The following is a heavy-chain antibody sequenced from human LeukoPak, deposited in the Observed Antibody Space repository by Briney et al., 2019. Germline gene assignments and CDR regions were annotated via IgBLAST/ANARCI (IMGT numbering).Heavy chain of an antibody. CDR3: VTGRYSYGWYDH. V-gene: IGHV4-59*13. CDR2: MYYGGSP. Sequence: SETLSLTCTVSGGSISSFYWSWIRQPPEKGLEWIGYMYYGGSPNYNPSLKSRVITSLDTSKKQFSLKLNSVTTADTAVYYCVTGRYSYGWYDHWGQGILVIVSS. J-gene: IGHJ5*02. CDR1: GGSISSFY. D-gene: IGHD1-26*01.